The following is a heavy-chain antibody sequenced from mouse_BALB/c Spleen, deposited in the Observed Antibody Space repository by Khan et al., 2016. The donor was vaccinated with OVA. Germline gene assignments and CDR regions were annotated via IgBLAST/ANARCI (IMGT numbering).Heavy chain of an antibody. CDR2: IWGDGST. Sequence: QVQLKQSGPGLVAPSQSLSITCTVSGFSLTSYGVNWVRQPPGKGLEWLGVIWGDGSTNYHSALISRLSIFKDNSKSQVFLKLNSMQTDDTAAYYCAKWGDGSTYAMDYWGQGTSVTVSS. CDR3: AKWGDGSTYAMDY. V-gene: IGHV2-3*01. D-gene: IGHD2-3*01. CDR1: GFSLTSYG. J-gene: IGHJ4*01.